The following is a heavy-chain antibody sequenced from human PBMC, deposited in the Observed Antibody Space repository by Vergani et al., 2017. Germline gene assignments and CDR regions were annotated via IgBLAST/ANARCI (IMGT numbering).Heavy chain of an antibody. J-gene: IGHJ4*02. CDR1: GFTVTNYA. CDR3: VRDRYEGTSPYNGRLLGH. D-gene: IGHD1-1*01. V-gene: IGHV3-33*01. Sequence: QVQLVESGGGVVQPGRSLRLSCVMSGFTVTNYAIFWVRQAPGKGLEWVSVIWHDGGNKHFADSGAGRFAISRDDSKKTVYLEMTNLRAEDTALYYCVRDRYEGTSPYNGRLLGHWGQGTRVTVSS. CDR2: IWHDGGNK.